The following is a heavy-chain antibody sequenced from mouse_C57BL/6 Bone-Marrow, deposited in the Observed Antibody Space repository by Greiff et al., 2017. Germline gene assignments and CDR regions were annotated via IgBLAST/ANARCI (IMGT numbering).Heavy chain of an antibody. J-gene: IGHJ1*03. D-gene: IGHD2-4*01. CDR1: GYAFSSSW. Sequence: VQLVESGPELVKPGASVKISCKASGYAFSSSWMNWVKQRPGKGLEWIGRIYPGGGDTNYNGKFKGKATLTADKSSSTAYMQLSSLTSEDSAVYYCGRRGGLRRDFDVWGTGTTVTVSS. CDR2: IYPGGGDT. V-gene: IGHV1-82*01. CDR3: GRRGGLRRDFDV.